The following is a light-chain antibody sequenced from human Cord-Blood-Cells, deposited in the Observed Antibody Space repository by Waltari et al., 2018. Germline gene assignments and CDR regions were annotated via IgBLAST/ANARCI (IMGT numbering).Light chain of an antibody. CDR1: ALPKQY. J-gene: IGLJ7*01. CDR3: QSADSSGTYPV. V-gene: IGLV3-25*02. Sequence: SYELTQPPSVSVSPGQTARITCPGDALPKQYAYWYQQKPGQAPVLVIYKDSERPSGIPDRFSGSSSGTTVTLTISGVQAEDEADYYCQSADSSGTYPVFGGGTQLTVL. CDR2: KDS.